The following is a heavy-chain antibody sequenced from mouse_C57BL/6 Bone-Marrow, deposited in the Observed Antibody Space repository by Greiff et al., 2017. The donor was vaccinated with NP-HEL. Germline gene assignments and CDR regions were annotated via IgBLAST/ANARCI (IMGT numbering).Heavy chain of an antibody. CDR1: GYTFTSYG. J-gene: IGHJ3*01. D-gene: IGHD6-1*01. Sequence: LVESGAELARPGASVKLSCKASGYTFTSYGISWVKQRTGQGLEWIGEIYPRSGNTYYNEKFKGKATLTADKSSSTAYMELRSLTSEDSAVYFCARFGSLAWFAYWGQGTLVTVSA. CDR3: ARFGSLAWFAY. CDR2: IYPRSGNT. V-gene: IGHV1-81*01.